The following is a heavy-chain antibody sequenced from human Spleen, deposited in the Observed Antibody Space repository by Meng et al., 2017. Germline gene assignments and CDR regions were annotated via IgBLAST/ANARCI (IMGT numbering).Heavy chain of an antibody. V-gene: IGHV5-51*01. D-gene: IGHD5-12*01. J-gene: IGHJ4*02. CDR1: GYSFTSYW. CDR2: IYPGDSDT. CDR3: ARVVRDGGYDGFDS. Sequence: GGSLRLSCKGSGYSFTSYWIGWVRQMPGKGLEWKGIIYPGDSDTRYSPSFQGQVTISKDTSKNQVVLTMTNIDPVDTATYYCARVVRDGGYDGFDSWGQGTLVTVSS.